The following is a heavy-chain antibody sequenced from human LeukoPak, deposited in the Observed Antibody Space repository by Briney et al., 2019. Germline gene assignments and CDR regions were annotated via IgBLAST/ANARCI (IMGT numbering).Heavy chain of an antibody. V-gene: IGHV1-69*13. CDR1: GGTFSNYP. D-gene: IGHD5-12*01. J-gene: IGHJ4*02. CDR3: ARPRGYSGYELDY. Sequence: ASVKVSCKASGGTFSNYPISWVRQAPGQGLEWMGGITPLFGRPNYAQKFQGRVTITADESTSTAYMELSSLRSEDTAVYYCARPRGYSGYELDYWGQGTLVTVSS. CDR2: ITPLFGRP.